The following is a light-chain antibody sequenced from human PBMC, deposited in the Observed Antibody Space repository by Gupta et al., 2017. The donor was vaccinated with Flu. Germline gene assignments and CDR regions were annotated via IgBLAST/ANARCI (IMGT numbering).Light chain of an antibody. Sequence: ERLMTQSPVTLSVFPGERATLSCRASHSLNGKLAWYQQKPGQAPRLLIYGASTRATGIPARFSDSGSGTEFTLTISSLQSEDFAVYYCQEDYCWPQTFGQGTKVDIK. CDR3: QEDYCWPQT. V-gene: IGKV3-15*01. CDR1: HSLNGK. CDR2: GAS. J-gene: IGKJ1*01.